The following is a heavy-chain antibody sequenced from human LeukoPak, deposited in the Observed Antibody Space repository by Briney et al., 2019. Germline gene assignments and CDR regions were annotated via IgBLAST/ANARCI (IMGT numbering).Heavy chain of an antibody. D-gene: IGHD6-19*01. V-gene: IGHV4-59*01. J-gene: IGHJ5*02. CDR2: IYYSGST. CDR3: ARKSSGWGNWFDP. Sequence: SETLSLTCAVYGGSFSGYYWSWIRQPPGKGLEWIGYIYYSGSTNYNPSLKSRVTISVDTSKNQFSLKLSSVTAADTAVYYCARKSSGWGNWFDPWGQGTLVTVSS. CDR1: GGSFSGYY.